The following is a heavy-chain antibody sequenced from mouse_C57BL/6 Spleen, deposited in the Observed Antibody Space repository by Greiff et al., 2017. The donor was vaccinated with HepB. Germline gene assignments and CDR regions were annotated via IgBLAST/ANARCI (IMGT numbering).Heavy chain of an antibody. CDR2: ISYSGST. CDR1: GYSITSGYD. Sequence: EVKLMESGPGMVKPSQSLSLTCTVTGYSITSGYDWHWIRHFPGNKLEWMGYISYSGSTNYNPSLKSRIPITHDTSKNHFFLKLNSVTTEDTATYYCARELLRERYFDVWGTGTTVTVSS. CDR3: ARELLRERYFDV. J-gene: IGHJ1*03. V-gene: IGHV3-1*01. D-gene: IGHD1-1*01.